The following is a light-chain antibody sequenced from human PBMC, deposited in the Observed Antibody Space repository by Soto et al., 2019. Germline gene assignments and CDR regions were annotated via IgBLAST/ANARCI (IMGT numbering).Light chain of an antibody. V-gene: IGLV1-40*01. J-gene: IGLJ3*02. CDR1: SSNIGAGYD. CDR3: QSYDSSLTGWV. Sequence: QAVVTQPPSVSGAPGQRVTISCTGSSSNIGAGYDVHWYQQLPGTAPKLLIYGNSNRPSGVPDRFSGSKSGTSASLAITGLQAEYEADYYCQSYDSSLTGWVFGGRTQLTVL. CDR2: GNS.